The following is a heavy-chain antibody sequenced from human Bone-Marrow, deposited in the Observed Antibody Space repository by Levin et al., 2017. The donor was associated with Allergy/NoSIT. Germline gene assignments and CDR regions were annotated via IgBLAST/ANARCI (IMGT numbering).Heavy chain of an antibody. CDR3: ARRIRGGPFDY. D-gene: IGHD2/OR15-2a*01. CDR1: GGSFPGHF. J-gene: IGHJ4*02. Sequence: SQTLSLPCAVYGGSFPGHFWSWVRPPPGKGLEWIGEIIHGEDTNYIPSHYNPSLKSRVTISLDMPKNQFSLYLSSVTAADTAIYYCARRIRGGPFDYWGQGTLVTVSS. CDR2: IIHGEDT. V-gene: IGHV4-34*12.